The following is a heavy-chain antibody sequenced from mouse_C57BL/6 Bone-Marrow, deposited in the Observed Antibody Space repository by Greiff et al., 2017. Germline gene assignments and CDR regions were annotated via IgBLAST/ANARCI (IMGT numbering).Heavy chain of an antibody. V-gene: IGHV1-15*01. CDR2: IDPETGGT. Sequence: QVQLQQSGAELVRPGASVTLSCKASGYTFTDYEMHWVKQTPVHGLGWIGAIDPETGGTAYNQKFKGKAILTADKSSSTAYMELRSLTSEDSAVYYCTRGGWLLRFAYWGQGTLVTVSA. J-gene: IGHJ3*01. CDR1: GYTFTDYE. D-gene: IGHD2-3*01. CDR3: TRGGWLLRFAY.